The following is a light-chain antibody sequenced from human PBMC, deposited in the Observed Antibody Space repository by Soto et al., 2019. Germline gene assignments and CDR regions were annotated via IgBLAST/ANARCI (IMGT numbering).Light chain of an antibody. CDR3: AAWDDSLNGSYV. CDR1: SSNIGSNT. Sequence: QAVVTQPPSASGTPGQRVTISCSGSSSNIGSNTVNWYQQLPGTAPKLLIYSNNHRPSGVPDRFSGSKSGTSASLAISGLQSEDEADYYCAAWDDSLNGSYVFGTGTKLTVL. CDR2: SNN. V-gene: IGLV1-44*01. J-gene: IGLJ1*01.